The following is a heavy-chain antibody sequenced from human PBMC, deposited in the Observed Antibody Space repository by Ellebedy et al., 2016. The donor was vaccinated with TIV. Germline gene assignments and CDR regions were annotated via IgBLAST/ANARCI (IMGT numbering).Heavy chain of an antibody. J-gene: IGHJ6*02. Sequence: AASVKVSCKASGGTFSSYAISWVRQAPGQGLEWMGGIIPIFGTANYAQKFQGRVTITADESTSTAYMELSSLRSEDTAVYYCARRAAWTMVRGVSYYGMDVWGQGTTVTVSS. D-gene: IGHD3-10*01. CDR3: ARRAAWTMVRGVSYYGMDV. CDR2: IIPIFGTA. CDR1: GGTFSSYA. V-gene: IGHV1-69*13.